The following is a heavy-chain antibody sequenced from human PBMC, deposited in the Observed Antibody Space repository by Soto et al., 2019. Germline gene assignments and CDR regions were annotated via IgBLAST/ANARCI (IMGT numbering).Heavy chain of an antibody. J-gene: IGHJ5*02. Sequence: QLQLQESGSGLVRPSQTLSLTCAVSGGSISSGGYSWNWIRQPPGKGLEWIGYIYHSGSTINNPSLKSRVTISVDKSKNQFSLKLSSVTAADTAVYYCARDQLEGNWFDPWGQGTLVTVSS. V-gene: IGHV4-30-2*01. CDR1: GGSISSGGYS. D-gene: IGHD1-1*01. CDR2: IYHSGST. CDR3: ARDQLEGNWFDP.